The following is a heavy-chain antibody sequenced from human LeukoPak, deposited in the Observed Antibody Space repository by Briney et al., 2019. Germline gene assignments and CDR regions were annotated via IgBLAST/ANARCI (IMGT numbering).Heavy chain of an antibody. J-gene: IGHJ4*02. Sequence: GGSLRLSCAASGFTFSSYGMHWVRQAPGKGLGWVALIWYDGSYKYYADSVQGRFTISRDNSKNTLYLQMSSLRAEDTAVYYCARDWTTRSCDYWGQGTPVTVSS. CDR2: IWYDGSYK. D-gene: IGHD3/OR15-3a*01. CDR1: GFTFSSYG. CDR3: ARDWTTRSCDY. V-gene: IGHV3-33*01.